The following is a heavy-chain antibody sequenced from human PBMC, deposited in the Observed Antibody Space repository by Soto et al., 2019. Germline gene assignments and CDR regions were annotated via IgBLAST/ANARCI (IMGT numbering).Heavy chain of an antibody. CDR2: IIPIVETP. V-gene: IGHV1-69*13. CDR1: GGTFNSYD. J-gene: IGHJ5*02. Sequence: ASVKVSCKASGGTFNSYDINWVRQAPGQGLEWMGGIIPIVETPKYAQKFQGRVTITADESTSTAYMELSSLRSEDTAVYYCARSSAEMVRGPNWFDPWGQGTLVTVSS. D-gene: IGHD3-10*01. CDR3: ARSSAEMVRGPNWFDP.